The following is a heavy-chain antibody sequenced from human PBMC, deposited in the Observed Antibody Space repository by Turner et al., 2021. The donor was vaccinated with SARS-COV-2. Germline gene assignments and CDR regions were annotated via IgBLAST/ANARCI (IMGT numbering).Heavy chain of an antibody. Sequence: HVPLVQSGAAVQKPGASVKFSFKASGYTFSGYYMPWVRQAPGQGREWMGWRNPNSGGTNYAQKVQGRVTMTSDTSISTAYMELSRLRSDDTAVYYCARGARGYDVWSGYPNWFDPWGQGTLVTVSS. CDR2: RNPNSGGT. CDR1: GYTFSGYY. J-gene: IGHJ5*02. CDR3: ARGARGYDVWSGYPNWFDP. V-gene: IGHV1-2*02. D-gene: IGHD3-3*01.